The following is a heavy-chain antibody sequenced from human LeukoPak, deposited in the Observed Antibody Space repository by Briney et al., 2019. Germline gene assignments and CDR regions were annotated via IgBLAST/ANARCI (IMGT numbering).Heavy chain of an antibody. V-gene: IGHV3-23*01. Sequence: PGGPLRLSCAASGLTFNNYAMSWVPQAPGMGLEWVSTISGSGVTTYYADSVRGRFTISRDNSKTTLYLQLDSLRPEDMAIYYCAKSPGQIQLDYFDYWGQGTLVTVSS. D-gene: IGHD1-1*01. CDR1: GLTFNNYA. CDR3: AKSPGQIQLDYFDY. CDR2: ISGSGVTT. J-gene: IGHJ4*02.